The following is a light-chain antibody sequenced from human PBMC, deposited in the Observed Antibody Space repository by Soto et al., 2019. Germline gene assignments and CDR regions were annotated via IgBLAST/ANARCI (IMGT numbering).Light chain of an antibody. V-gene: IGKV3-20*01. CDR1: QSVSSSY. CDR3: QQYGSSSWT. Sequence: EIVLTQSPGTLSLSPGERVTLSCRASQSVSSSYLAWYQQKPGQPPRLVMYATSSRATGIPARFSGSGSGTDFTLTISRLEPEDFAVYYCQQYGSSSWTFGQGTKVDI. CDR2: ATS. J-gene: IGKJ1*01.